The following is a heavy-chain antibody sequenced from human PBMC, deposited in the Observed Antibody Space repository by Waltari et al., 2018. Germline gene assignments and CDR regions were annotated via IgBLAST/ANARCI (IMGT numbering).Heavy chain of an antibody. D-gene: IGHD6-13*01. Sequence: TVSGGSISSHYWSWIRQPPGKGLEWIGYIYYSGSTNYNPSLKSRVTISVDTSKNQFSLKLSSVTAADTAVYYCARGAAAASMRYYYYYMDVWGKGTTVTISS. V-gene: IGHV4-59*11. CDR2: IYYSGST. CDR3: ARGAAAASMRYYYYYMDV. J-gene: IGHJ6*03. CDR1: GGSISSHY.